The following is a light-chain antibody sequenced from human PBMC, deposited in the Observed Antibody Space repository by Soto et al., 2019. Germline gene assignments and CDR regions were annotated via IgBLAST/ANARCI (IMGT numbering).Light chain of an antibody. CDR1: SSDVGGYNY. CDR3: SSYTSSTTLV. V-gene: IGLV2-14*01. CDR2: AVS. Sequence: QSALTQPASVSGSPGQSITISCTGTSSDVGGYNYVSWYQQHPGKAPILLIYAVSNRSSGVSNRFSGSKSGNTASLTISGLQAEDEADYYCSSYTSSTTLVFGTGTKVTVL. J-gene: IGLJ1*01.